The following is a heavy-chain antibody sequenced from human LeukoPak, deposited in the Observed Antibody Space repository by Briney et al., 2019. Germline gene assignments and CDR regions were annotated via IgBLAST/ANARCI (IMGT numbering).Heavy chain of an antibody. CDR3: AKDIRGSSGWYYSDN. V-gene: IGHV3-43*01. CDR2: ITWDGVNK. J-gene: IGHJ4*02. D-gene: IGHD6-19*01. Sequence: GGSLRLSFAASGFTFNDYTMHWVRQAPGKGLEWVSLITWDGVNKYYADSVKGRFTISRDNSKNSLYLQMNSLRTEDTALYYCAKDIRGSSGWYYSDNWGQGTLVTVSS. CDR1: GFTFNDYT.